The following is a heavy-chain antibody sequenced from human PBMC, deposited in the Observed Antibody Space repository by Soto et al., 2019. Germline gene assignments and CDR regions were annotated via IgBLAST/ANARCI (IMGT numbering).Heavy chain of an antibody. CDR1: GFTFSSYW. J-gene: IGHJ4*02. CDR3: ARDPDMFRFDY. CDR2: IKQDGSEK. Sequence: PGGSLRLSCAASGFTFSSYWMSWVRQAPGKGLEWVANIKQDGSEKYYVESVKGRFTISRDNAKNSLYLQMNSLRAEDTAVYYCARDPDMFRFDYWGQGTLVTVSS. D-gene: IGHD3-10*02. V-gene: IGHV3-7*01.